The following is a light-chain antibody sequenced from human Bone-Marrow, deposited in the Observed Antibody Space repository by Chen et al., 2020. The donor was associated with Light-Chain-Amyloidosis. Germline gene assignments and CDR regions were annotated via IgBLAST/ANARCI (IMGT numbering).Light chain of an antibody. J-gene: IGKJ4*01. CDR2: TAS. CDR3: QQSYSTPT. Sequence: DIQMTQSPSSLSASVGDRVTITCRASQSITKCLNWYQQKPGKGPKLLIYTASSVQSGDPARFSGSGSGTDFSLTISSVQPEDLATYYCQQSYSTPTFGGGTKLEIK. V-gene: IGKV1-39*01. CDR1: QSITKC.